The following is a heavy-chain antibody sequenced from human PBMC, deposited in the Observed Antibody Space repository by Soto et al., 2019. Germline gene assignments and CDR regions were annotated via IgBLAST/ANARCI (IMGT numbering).Heavy chain of an antibody. CDR2: IGTRVNTN. J-gene: IGHJ4*02. V-gene: IGHV3-11*01. Sequence: QVQLVESGGGLVKPGGSLRLSCATSGFTFSDYYMSWIRQAPGKGLEWVSSIGTRVNTNYYADSVRGRFTISRANAKNSLYLQMHSLRADDTAVYYCARDGTEYYGEYYDYWGQGIPVTVSS. CDR3: ARDGTEYYGEYYDY. D-gene: IGHD4-17*01. CDR1: GFTFSDYY.